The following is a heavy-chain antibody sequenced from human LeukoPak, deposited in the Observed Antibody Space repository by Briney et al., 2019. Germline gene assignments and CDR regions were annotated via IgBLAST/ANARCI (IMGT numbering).Heavy chain of an antibody. CDR3: ARENAGDRWFDP. Sequence: GGSLRLSCAASGFTFSSYWMHWVRQAPGKGLVWVSRINSDGSSTNYADSVKGRFTISRDNAKNTLYLQMNSLRAEDTAAYYCARENAGDRWFDPWGQGTLVTVSS. J-gene: IGHJ5*02. D-gene: IGHD2-21*02. CDR2: INSDGSST. V-gene: IGHV3-74*01. CDR1: GFTFSSYW.